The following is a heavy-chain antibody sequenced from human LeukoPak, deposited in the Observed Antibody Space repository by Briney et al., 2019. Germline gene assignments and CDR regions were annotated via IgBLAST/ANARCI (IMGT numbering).Heavy chain of an antibody. CDR3: AREYSSSSTHAFDI. CDR2: IYTSGST. CDR1: GGSISSGSYY. V-gene: IGHV4-61*02. J-gene: IGHJ3*02. D-gene: IGHD6-6*01. Sequence: NPSETLSLTCTVSGGSISSGSYYWSWIRQPAGKGLEWIGRIYTSGSTNYNPSLKSRVTISVDTSKNQFSLKLSSVTAADTAVYYCAREYSSSSTHAFDIWGQGTMVTVSS.